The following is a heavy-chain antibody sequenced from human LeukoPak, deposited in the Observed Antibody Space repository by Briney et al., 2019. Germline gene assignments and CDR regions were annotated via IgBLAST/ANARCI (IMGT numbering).Heavy chain of an antibody. CDR1: GYTFTSYD. Sequence: ASVKVSCKASGYTFTSYDINWVRQATGQGLEWMGWMNPNSGNTGYAQKFQGRVTMTRNTSISTAYMELSSLRSEDTAVYYCARGDRSITICGVAGGGYWFDPWGQGTLVTVSS. J-gene: IGHJ5*02. V-gene: IGHV1-8*01. CDR3: ARGDRSITICGVAGGGYWFDP. CDR2: MNPNSGNT. D-gene: IGHD3-3*01.